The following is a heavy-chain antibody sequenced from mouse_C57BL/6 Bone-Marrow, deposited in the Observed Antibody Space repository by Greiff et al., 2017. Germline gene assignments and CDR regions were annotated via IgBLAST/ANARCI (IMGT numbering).Heavy chain of an antibody. CDR3: ARDYSNLYYFDY. J-gene: IGHJ2*01. V-gene: IGHV1-69*01. Sequence: QVQLQQPGAELVMPGASVKLSCKASGYTFTSYWMHWVKQRPGQGLEWIGEIDPSDSYTNYNQKFKGKSTLTVDKSSSTAYMQLSRLTSEDSAVYYCARDYSNLYYFDYWGQGTTLTVSS. CDR2: IDPSDSYT. D-gene: IGHD2-5*01. CDR1: GYTFTSYW.